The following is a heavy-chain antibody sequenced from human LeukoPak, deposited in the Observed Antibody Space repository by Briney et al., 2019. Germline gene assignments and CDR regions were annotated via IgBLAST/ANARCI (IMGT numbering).Heavy chain of an antibody. CDR3: ARGSTGGTYYYMDV. D-gene: IGHD2-8*02. CDR1: GFTFRSYA. V-gene: IGHV3-23*01. Sequence: GGSLRLSCAASGFTFRSYAMTWVRQAPGKGLEWVSGVISDGSTYYADSVKGRFTISRDNSKDTLYLQMNSLRAEDTAIYYCARGSTGGTYYYMDVWGKGTRSQSP. J-gene: IGHJ6*03. CDR2: VISDGST.